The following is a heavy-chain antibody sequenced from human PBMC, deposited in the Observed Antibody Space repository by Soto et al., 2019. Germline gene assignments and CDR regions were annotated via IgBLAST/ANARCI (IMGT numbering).Heavy chain of an antibody. CDR1: GFTFSTNA. J-gene: IGHJ4*02. CDR2: ISGSGGST. V-gene: IGHV3-23*01. CDR3: AKGGPGTYYYDSSGYHEYDY. Sequence: GGSLRLSCAASGFTFSTNAMSWVRQAPGKGLEWVSAISGSGGSTYYADSVKGRFTISRDNSKNTLYLQMNSLRAEDTAVYYCAKGGPGTYYYDSSGYHEYDYWGQGTLVTVSS. D-gene: IGHD3-22*01.